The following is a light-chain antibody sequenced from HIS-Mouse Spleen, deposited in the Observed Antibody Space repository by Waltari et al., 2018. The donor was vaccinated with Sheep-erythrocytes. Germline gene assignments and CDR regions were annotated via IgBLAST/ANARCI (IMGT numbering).Light chain of an antibody. CDR1: QGISSW. CDR2: AAS. J-gene: IGKJ1*01. CDR3: QQANSFPPT. V-gene: IGKV1-12*01. Sequence: DIQLTQSPSSVSASVGDRVTITCRESQGISSWLGWDQQKPGKAPKLLIYAASSLQSGVPSRFSGSGSGTDFTLTISSLQPEDFATYYCQQANSFPPTFGQGTKVEIK.